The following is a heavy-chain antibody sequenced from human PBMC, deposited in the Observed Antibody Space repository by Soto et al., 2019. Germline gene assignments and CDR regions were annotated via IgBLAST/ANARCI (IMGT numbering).Heavy chain of an antibody. V-gene: IGHV4-4*02. CDR3: ARLPPAEGYFDY. Sequence: SETLSLTCAVSRGPISSSNWWSWVRQPPGKGLEWIGEIYHSGSTNYSPSLKSRVTISVDKSKTQFSLKLSSVPAAGTAVYYCARLPPAEGYFDYWGQGPLVTVS. J-gene: IGHJ4*02. CDR2: IYHSGST. D-gene: IGHD6-19*01. CDR1: RGPISSSNW.